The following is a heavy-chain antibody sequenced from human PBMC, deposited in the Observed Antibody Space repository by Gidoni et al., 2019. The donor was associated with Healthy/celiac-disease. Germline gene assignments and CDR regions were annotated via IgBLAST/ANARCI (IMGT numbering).Heavy chain of an antibody. Sequence: EVQLVESGGGLVKPGGSLRLSCAASGFTFSSYSMNWVRQAPGKGLEWVSSISSSSIYIYYADSVKGRFTISRDNAKNSLYLQMNSLRAEDTAVYYCASYTLGGAAAGTQFDYWGQGTLVTVSS. CDR1: GFTFSSYS. CDR3: ASYTLGGAAAGTQFDY. V-gene: IGHV3-21*01. CDR2: ISSSSIYI. J-gene: IGHJ4*02. D-gene: IGHD6-13*01.